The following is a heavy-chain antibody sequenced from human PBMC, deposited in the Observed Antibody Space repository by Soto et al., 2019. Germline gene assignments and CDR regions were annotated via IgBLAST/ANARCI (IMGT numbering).Heavy chain of an antibody. CDR1: GFSFSASA. D-gene: IGHD3-22*01. J-gene: IGHJ4*02. CDR3: TSRARITMILDY. CDR2: IRSKGSSYAT. V-gene: IGHV3-73*01. Sequence: EVQMVESGGGLVQPGGSLKLSCAASGFSFSASAIHWVRQASGKGLEWVGRIRSKGSSYATEYAASVKGRFTISRDDSKSTAYLQMNSLKTDDTAVYYCTSRARITMILDYWGQGTLVTVSS.